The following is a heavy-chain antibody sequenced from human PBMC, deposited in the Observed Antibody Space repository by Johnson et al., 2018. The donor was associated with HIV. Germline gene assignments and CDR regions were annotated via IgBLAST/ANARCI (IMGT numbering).Heavy chain of an antibody. D-gene: IGHD3-10*01. CDR2: ITSTGITV. Sequence: QMLLVESGGGLVQPGGSLRLSCAASGFTFSDYYMSWIRQAPGKGLEWVSYITSTGITVYYAASVKGRFTSSRDNAKNSVYLRMNSLEAEDTAVYYCARAPEVRGVDAFDVWGQGTVVTVSS. V-gene: IGHV3-11*04. J-gene: IGHJ3*01. CDR3: ARAPEVRGVDAFDV. CDR1: GFTFSDYY.